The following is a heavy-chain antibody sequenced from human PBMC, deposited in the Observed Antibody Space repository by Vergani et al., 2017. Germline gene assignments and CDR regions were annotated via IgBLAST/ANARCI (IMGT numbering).Heavy chain of an antibody. D-gene: IGHD2-15*01. J-gene: IGHJ4*02. CDR3: ASKRGACRAAYCHSYDF. V-gene: IGHV4-38-2*01. CDR1: GYSIRNGYY. Sequence: QVQLQESGPGLVEPSETLSLTCAVSGYSIRNGYYWGWIRQPPGKGLEWIGSICHSGSTHYNPSLKSRVTISVDTSKNDFSLKVTSVTAADTAVYYCASKRGACRAAYCHSYDFWGPGTLVGVSS. CDR2: ICHSGST.